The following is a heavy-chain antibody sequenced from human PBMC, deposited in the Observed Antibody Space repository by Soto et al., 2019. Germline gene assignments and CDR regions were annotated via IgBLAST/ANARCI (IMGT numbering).Heavy chain of an antibody. Sequence: EVQLVESGGGLVQPGGSLRLSCAVSGFTFISSEMYWVRQAPGKGLEWISYIHPSGQPIFYADSVKGRFTISRDNANNSLFLQMNSLRAEDTAVYYCARRASRWGQGTMVTVSS. D-gene: IGHD1-26*01. CDR1: GFTFISSE. CDR2: IHPSGQPI. CDR3: ARRASR. J-gene: IGHJ3*01. V-gene: IGHV3-48*03.